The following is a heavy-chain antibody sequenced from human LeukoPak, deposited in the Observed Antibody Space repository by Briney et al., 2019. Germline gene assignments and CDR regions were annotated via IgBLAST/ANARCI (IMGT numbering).Heavy chain of an antibody. CDR2: ISYHGINK. CDR3: AKYSDYGAHADWSDP. J-gene: IGHJ5*02. CDR1: GFTFNTYG. Sequence: GRSLRLSCAASGFTFNTYGMHWVRQAPGKGLEWVAVISYHGINKYYADSVEGRFTISRDNSRNTLYLQTNSLRVEDTAVYYCAKYSDYGAHADWSDPRGQGTLVTVSP. D-gene: IGHD4-17*01. V-gene: IGHV3-30*18.